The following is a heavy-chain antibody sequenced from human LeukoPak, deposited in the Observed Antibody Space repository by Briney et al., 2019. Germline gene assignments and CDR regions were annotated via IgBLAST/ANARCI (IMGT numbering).Heavy chain of an antibody. Sequence: KTGGSLRLSCAASGFTFSDYYMSWIGQAPGKGLEWVSYISSSGSTIYYADSVKGRFTISRDNAKNSLYLQMNSLRAEDTAVYYCARGDYYDSSGYYYVFWGQGTLVTVSS. CDR2: ISSSGSTI. V-gene: IGHV3-11*01. CDR3: ARGDYYDSSGYYYVF. J-gene: IGHJ4*02. D-gene: IGHD3-22*01. CDR1: GFTFSDYY.